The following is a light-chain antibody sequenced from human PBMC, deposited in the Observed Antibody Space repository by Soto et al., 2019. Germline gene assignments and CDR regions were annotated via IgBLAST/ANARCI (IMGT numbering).Light chain of an antibody. Sequence: DIQMTQSPSTLSASVGDRVTITCRASQSISTYLAWYQQKPGKAPKLLIYYASNLESGVPSRFSGSGSGTEFTLTISSLQPDDFATYYCQQYNRYSYTFGQGTKLEIK. CDR2: YAS. CDR1: QSISTY. J-gene: IGKJ2*01. CDR3: QQYNRYSYT. V-gene: IGKV1-5*01.